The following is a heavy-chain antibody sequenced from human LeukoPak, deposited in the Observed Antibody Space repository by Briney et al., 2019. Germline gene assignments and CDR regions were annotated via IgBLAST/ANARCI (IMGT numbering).Heavy chain of an antibody. J-gene: IGHJ4*02. D-gene: IGHD5-24*01. CDR1: GGSISSSSYY. CDR3: ARDLRDGYNLYFDY. CDR2: IYYSGST. Sequence: SETLSLTCTVSGGSISSSSYYWGWIRQPPGKGLEWIGSIYYSGSTYYNPSLKSRVTISVDTSKNQFSLKLSSVTAADTAVYYCARDLRDGYNLYFDYWGQGTLVTVSS. V-gene: IGHV4-39*07.